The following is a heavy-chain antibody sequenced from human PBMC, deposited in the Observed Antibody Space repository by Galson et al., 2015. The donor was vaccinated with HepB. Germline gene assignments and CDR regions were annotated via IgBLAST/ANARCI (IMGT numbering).Heavy chain of an antibody. D-gene: IGHD2-15*01. CDR1: GFTFDDYA. CDR3: AKDKRGTAEKTYHFDY. CDR2: ISWNSGSI. J-gene: IGHJ4*02. Sequence: SLRLSCAASGFTFDDYAMHWVRQAPGKGLEWVSGISWNSGSIGYADSVKGRFTISRDNAKNSLYLQMNSLRAEDTALYYCAKDKRGTAEKTYHFDYWGQGTLVTVSS. V-gene: IGHV3-9*01.